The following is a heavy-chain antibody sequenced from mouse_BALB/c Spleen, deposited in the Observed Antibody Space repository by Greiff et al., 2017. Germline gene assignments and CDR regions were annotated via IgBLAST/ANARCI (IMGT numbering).Heavy chain of an antibody. V-gene: IGHV1-54*01. CDR3: AREAMDY. Sequence: VQLVESGAELVRPGTSVKVSCKASGYAFTNYLIEWVKQRPGQGLEWIGVINPGSGGTNYNEKFKGKATLTADKSSSTAYMQLSSLTSDDSAVYFCAREAMDYWGQGTSVTVSS. J-gene: IGHJ4*01. CDR2: INPGSGGT. CDR1: GYAFTNYL.